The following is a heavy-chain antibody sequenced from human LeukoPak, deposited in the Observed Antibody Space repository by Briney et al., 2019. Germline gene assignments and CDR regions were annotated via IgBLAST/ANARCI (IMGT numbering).Heavy chain of an antibody. CDR2: IYSGGST. CDR3: ARSRGYSYGYSYFDS. CDR1: GFTFSSNY. J-gene: IGHJ4*02. Sequence: GGSLSLSCEASGFTFSSNYMSWVRQAPGKGLEWVSVIYSGGSTYYADSVKGRFTISRDNSKNTLYLQLNSLRAEDTAVYYCARSRGYSYGYSYFDSWGQGTLVTVSS. V-gene: IGHV3-53*01. D-gene: IGHD5-18*01.